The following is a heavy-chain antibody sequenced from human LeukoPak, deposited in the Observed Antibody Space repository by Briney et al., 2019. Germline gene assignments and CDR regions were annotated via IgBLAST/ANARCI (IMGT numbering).Heavy chain of an antibody. CDR2: ISYSGTT. J-gene: IGHJ4*02. D-gene: IGHD2-15*01. CDR1: GGSISSYY. V-gene: IGHV4-59*01. Sequence: SETLSLTCTVSGGSISSYYWSWIRQPPGKGLEWIGYISYSGTTNYNPSLKSRVSISVDTSKNQLSLKLSSVTAADTAVYYCARGHRQDIVVVVASPYYFDYWGQGTLLTVSS. CDR3: ARGHRQDIVVVVASPYYFDY.